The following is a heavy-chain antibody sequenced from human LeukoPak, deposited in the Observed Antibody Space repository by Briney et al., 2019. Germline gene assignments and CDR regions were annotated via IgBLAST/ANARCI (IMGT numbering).Heavy chain of an antibody. V-gene: IGHV3-23*01. D-gene: IGHD3-10*01. CDR2: ISGSGGST. J-gene: IGHJ1*01. Sequence: GGSLRLSCAASGFTFSSYAMSWVRQAPGKGLEWVSAISGSGGSTYYADSVKGRFTISRDNSKNTLYLQMNSLRAEDTAVYYCARVTMVRGVPFEYFQHWGQGTLVTVYS. CDR3: ARVTMVRGVPFEYFQH. CDR1: GFTFSSYA.